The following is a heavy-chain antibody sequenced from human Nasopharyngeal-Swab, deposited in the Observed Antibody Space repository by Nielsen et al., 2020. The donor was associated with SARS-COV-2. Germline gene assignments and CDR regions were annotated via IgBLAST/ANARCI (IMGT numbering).Heavy chain of an antibody. Sequence: GGSLRLSCEASGFIFNTYGMNWVRQAPGKGLEWISYISDDNTIFYADSVKGRFTISRDNAKNSLDLQMNSLRDEDPAVYYCARDLELLTNYYALDYWGQGTLVTVSS. V-gene: IGHV3-48*02. D-gene: IGHD3-9*01. J-gene: IGHJ4*02. CDR2: ISDDNTI. CDR3: ARDLELLTNYYALDY. CDR1: GFIFNTYG.